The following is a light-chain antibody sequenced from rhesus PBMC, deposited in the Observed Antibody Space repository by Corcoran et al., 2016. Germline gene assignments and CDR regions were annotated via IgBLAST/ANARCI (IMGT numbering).Light chain of an antibody. CDR1: QGISSY. CDR2: KAS. Sequence: DIQMTQSPSSLSASVGDRVTITCRASQGISSYLNWYQQKPGKAPERLIYKASSLQSGVPSRFSGSRTGTDFTRTISSLQPEDFATYDCLQYNSEPWTFGQGTKVEIK. J-gene: IGKJ1*01. CDR3: LQYNSEPWT. V-gene: IGKV1S21*01.